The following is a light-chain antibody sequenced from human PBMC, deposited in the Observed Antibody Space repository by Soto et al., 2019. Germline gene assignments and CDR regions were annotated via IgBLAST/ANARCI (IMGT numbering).Light chain of an antibody. J-gene: IGKJ1*01. CDR3: QQYNSYSLT. CDR1: QSISSW. CDR2: DAS. Sequence: DIEMTPSPSTLSASLGDRVTITCRASQSISSWLAWYQQKPGKAPKLLIYDASSLQSGVPSRFSGSGSGTEFTLTISSLPPEDFETYYCQQYNSYSLTFGQGTKVDIK. V-gene: IGKV1-5*01.